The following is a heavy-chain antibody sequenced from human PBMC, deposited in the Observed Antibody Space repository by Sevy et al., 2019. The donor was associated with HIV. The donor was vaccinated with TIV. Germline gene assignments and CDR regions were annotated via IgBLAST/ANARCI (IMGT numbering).Heavy chain of an antibody. Sequence: GSLRLSCTVSGGSISSYYWSWIRQPPGKGLEWIGYIYYSGSTNYNPSLKSRVTISVDTSKNQFSLKLSSVTAADTAVYYCARVPLGRYDFWSGSIPYGMDVWGQGTTVTVSS. V-gene: IGHV4-59*12. CDR2: IYYSGST. J-gene: IGHJ6*02. D-gene: IGHD3-3*01. CDR1: GGSISSYY. CDR3: ARVPLGRYDFWSGSIPYGMDV.